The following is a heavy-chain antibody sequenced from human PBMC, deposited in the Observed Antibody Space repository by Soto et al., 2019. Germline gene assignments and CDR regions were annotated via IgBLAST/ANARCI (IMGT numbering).Heavy chain of an antibody. D-gene: IGHD3-22*01. V-gene: IGHV4-59*01. Sequence: LSLTCTVSGGSMSSDYWSWMRQPPGKGLEWIGYIYYSGSTNYNPSLKSRVTISVDTSKNQFSLKLSSVTAADTAVHYCARVSDDSSGYYYYYYGMDVWGQGTTVTVSS. CDR2: IYYSGST. J-gene: IGHJ6*02. CDR1: GGSMSSDY. CDR3: ARVSDDSSGYYYYYYGMDV.